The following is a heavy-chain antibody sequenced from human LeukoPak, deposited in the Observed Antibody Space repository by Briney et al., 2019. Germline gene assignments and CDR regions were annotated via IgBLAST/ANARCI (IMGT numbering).Heavy chain of an antibody. CDR1: GYTFTSYG. J-gene: IGHJ6*02. V-gene: IGHV1-18*01. CDR2: ISAYNGNT. CDR3: ARDNPPNIVVVPAAIYGIDV. D-gene: IGHD2-2*01. Sequence: ASVKVSCKASGYTFTSYGISWVRQAPGQGLEWMGWISAYNGNTNYAQKLQGRVTMTTDTSTSTAYMELRSLRSDDTAVYYCARDNPPNIVVVPAAIYGIDVWGQGTTVTVSS.